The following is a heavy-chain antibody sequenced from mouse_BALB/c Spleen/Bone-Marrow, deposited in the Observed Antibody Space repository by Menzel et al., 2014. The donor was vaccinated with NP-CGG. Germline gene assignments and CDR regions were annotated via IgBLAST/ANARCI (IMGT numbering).Heavy chain of an antibody. CDR3: ARGGSSYGWYFDV. D-gene: IGHD1-1*01. J-gene: IGHJ1*01. CDR2: IDPANGNT. CDR1: GFNIKDTY. V-gene: IGHV14-3*02. Sequence: VQLKESGAELVKPGASVKLSCTASGFNIKDTYMHWVKQRPEQGLEWIGRIDPANGNTKYDPKFQGKATITADTSSNTAYLQLSSLTSGDTAVYYCARGGSSYGWYFDVWGAGTTVTVTS.